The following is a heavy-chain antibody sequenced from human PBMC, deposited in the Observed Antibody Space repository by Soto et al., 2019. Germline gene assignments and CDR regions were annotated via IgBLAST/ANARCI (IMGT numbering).Heavy chain of an antibody. V-gene: IGHV3-33*01. CDR2: IWYDGSNK. D-gene: IGHD3-3*01. CDR1: GFTFSSYG. J-gene: IGHJ6*02. Sequence: QVQLVESGGGVVQPGRSLRLSCAASGFTFSSYGMHWVRQAPGKGLEWVAVIWYDGSNKYYEDSVKGRFTISRDNSKKTLELQMSFSRAEDTAVYYCARDVLSYYDFWSCYYYYYYGMDVWFQGTTVTVS. CDR3: ARDVLSYYDFWSCYYYYYYGMDV.